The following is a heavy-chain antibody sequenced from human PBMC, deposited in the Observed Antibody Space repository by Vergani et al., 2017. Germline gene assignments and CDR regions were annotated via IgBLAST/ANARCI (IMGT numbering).Heavy chain of an antibody. J-gene: IGHJ4*02. CDR3: AKEGIAAGRAAFFTKYYFDY. V-gene: IGHV3-30*02. CDR1: GFTLSSYG. Sequence: QVQLVESGGGVVQPGGSLRLSCAASGFTLSSYGMHWVRQAPGKGLEWVAFIRYDGSNKYYADSVKGRFTISRDNSKNTLYLQMNSLRAEDTAVYYCAKEGIAAGRAAFFTKYYFDYWGQGTLVTVSS. D-gene: IGHD6-13*01. CDR2: IRYDGSNK.